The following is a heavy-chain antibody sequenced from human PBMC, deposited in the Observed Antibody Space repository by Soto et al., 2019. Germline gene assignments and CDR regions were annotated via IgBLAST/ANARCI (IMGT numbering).Heavy chain of an antibody. V-gene: IGHV3-74*01. CDR1: GFTFSSYW. CDR2: ISTDASST. CDR3: ARLPNKSPQN. J-gene: IGHJ1*01. Sequence: EVQLVESGGGLVQPGGSLRLSCAASGFTFSSYWMHWVRQAPGKGLVWVSSISTDASSTSDADPVKGRFTISRDNAKNTLYLQMNSVRAEDTAVYYCARLPNKSPQNWGQGTLVIVSP.